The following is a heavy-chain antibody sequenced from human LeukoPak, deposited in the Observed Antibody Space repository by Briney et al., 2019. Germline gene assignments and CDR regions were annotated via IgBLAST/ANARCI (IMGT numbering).Heavy chain of an antibody. D-gene: IGHD4-17*01. J-gene: IGHJ3*02. CDR1: GGSISSHY. CDR3: ARDPPTLTKGLDI. V-gene: IGHV4-59*11. CDR2: ISSIGST. Sequence: PSETLSLTCTVSGGSISSHYWSWIRQPPGKGLEWIGYISSIGSTTYNPSLKSRVTISVDTSKNQFSLKLTSVTAADTAVYFCARDPPTLTKGLDIWGQGTMVTVSS.